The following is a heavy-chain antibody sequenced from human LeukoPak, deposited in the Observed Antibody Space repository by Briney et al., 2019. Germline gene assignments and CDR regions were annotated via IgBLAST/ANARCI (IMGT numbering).Heavy chain of an antibody. J-gene: IGHJ4*02. V-gene: IGHV4-38-2*01. CDR1: GYSISSGYY. CDR3: ARGIPPRGGHFDY. D-gene: IGHD3-16*01. CDR2: IYHSGST. Sequence: SETLSLTCAVSGYSISSGYYWGWIRQPPGKGLEWIGSIYHSGSTYYNPSLKSRVTISVGTSKNQFSLKLSSVTAADTAVYYCARGIPPRGGHFDYWGQGTLVTVSS.